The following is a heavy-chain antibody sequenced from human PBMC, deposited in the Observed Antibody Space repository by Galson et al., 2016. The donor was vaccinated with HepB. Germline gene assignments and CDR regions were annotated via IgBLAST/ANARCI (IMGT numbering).Heavy chain of an antibody. V-gene: IGHV3-23*01. Sequence: SLRLSCAASGFTFSNYAMSWVRQAPGKGLEWVSAINFNSGSKYYADSVKGRFTISRDNSKNTLYLQMKSLRAEDTAVYYCAKTRWAIGRFDYWGQGTRVTVSS. D-gene: IGHD6-13*01. CDR3: AKTRWAIGRFDY. J-gene: IGHJ4*02. CDR1: GFTFSNYA. CDR2: INFNSGSK.